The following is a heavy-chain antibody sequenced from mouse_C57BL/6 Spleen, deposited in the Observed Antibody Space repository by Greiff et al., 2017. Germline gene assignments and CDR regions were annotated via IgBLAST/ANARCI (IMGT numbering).Heavy chain of an antibody. D-gene: IGHD2-4*01. V-gene: IGHV5-17*01. CDR2: ISSGSSTI. J-gene: IGHJ2*01. CDR1: GFTFSDYG. Sequence: EVQGVESGGGLVKPGGSLKLSCAASGFTFSDYGMHWVRQAPEKGLAWVAYISSGSSTIYYADTVKGRFTISRDNAKNTLFLQMTSLRSEDTAMYYCARENDYDVYYFDYWGQGTTLTVSS. CDR3: ARENDYDVYYFDY.